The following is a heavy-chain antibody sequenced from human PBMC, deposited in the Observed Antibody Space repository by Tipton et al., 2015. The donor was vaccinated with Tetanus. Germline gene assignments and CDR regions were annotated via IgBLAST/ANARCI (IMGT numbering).Heavy chain of an antibody. Sequence: TLSLTCTVSGGSISSYYWSWIRQPPGKGLEWIGNVYSSGSTYYNPSLKGRVTISVDTSTTQFSLRLNSVTAADTAIYYCARDHRLSASYAGWFDPWGQGTLVPVSS. CDR3: ARDHRLSASYAGWFDP. D-gene: IGHD1-26*01. CDR1: GGSISSYY. J-gene: IGHJ5*02. V-gene: IGHV4-59*01. CDR2: VYSSGST.